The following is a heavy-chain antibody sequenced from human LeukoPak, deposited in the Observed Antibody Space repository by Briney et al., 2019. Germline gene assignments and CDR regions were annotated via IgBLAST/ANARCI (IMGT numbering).Heavy chain of an antibody. V-gene: IGHV3-48*01. CDR2: ISSSSSTI. Sequence: GGSLRLSCAASGFAFSSYSMNWVRQAPGKGLEWVSYISSSSSTIYYADSVKGRFTISRDNAKNSLYLQMNSLRAEDTAVYYCARDWIEMEAAFDIWGQGTMVTVSS. CDR1: GFAFSSYS. J-gene: IGHJ3*02. CDR3: ARDWIEMEAAFDI. D-gene: IGHD2-2*03.